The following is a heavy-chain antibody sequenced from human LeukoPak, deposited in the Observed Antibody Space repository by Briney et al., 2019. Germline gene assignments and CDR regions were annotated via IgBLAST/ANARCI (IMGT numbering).Heavy chain of an antibody. Sequence: SQTLSLTCTVSGGSISSGGYYWSWIRQHPGKGLEWIGYIYYSGSTYYNPSLKSRVAISVDTSKNQFSLKLSSVTAADTAVYYCARDRPEVLRYFDWSRDMGDAFDIWGQGTMVTVSS. D-gene: IGHD3-9*01. CDR3: ARDRPEVLRYFDWSRDMGDAFDI. CDR1: GGSISSGGYY. CDR2: IYYSGST. V-gene: IGHV4-31*03. J-gene: IGHJ3*02.